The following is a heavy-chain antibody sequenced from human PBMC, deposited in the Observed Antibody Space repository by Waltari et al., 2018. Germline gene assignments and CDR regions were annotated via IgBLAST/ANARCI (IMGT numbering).Heavy chain of an antibody. CDR1: GGSFSGYY. J-gene: IGHJ5*02. D-gene: IGHD3-22*01. CDR2: INHSGST. CDR3: AREGFYYDSIGYYYHGWFDP. V-gene: IGHV4-34*01. Sequence: QVQLQQWGAGLLKPSETLSLTCAVYGGSFSGYYWSWIRQPPGKGLEWIREINHSGSTNYNPSLKSRVTISVYTSKHQCSLKLSSVTAADTAVYYCAREGFYYDSIGYYYHGWFDPWGQGTLVTVSS.